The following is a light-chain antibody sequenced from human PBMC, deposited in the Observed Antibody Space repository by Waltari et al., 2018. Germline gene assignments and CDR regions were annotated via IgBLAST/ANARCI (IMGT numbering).Light chain of an antibody. V-gene: IGLV2-14*03. J-gene: IGLJ1*01. Sequence: QSALTQPASVSGSPGQSITISCTGTRSDCCAYKYVPWYQHHPDKAPKLIIFDVSDRPSGVSDRFSGSKSGNTASLTISGLQAEDEADYYCSSYTSSMTYVFGTATKVTVL. CDR2: DVS. CDR3: SSYTSSMTYV. CDR1: RSDCCAYKY.